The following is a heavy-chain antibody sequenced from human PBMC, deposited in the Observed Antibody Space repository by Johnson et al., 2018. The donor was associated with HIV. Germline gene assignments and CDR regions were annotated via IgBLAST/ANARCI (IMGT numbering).Heavy chain of an antibody. CDR2: IGTAGDT. V-gene: IGHV3-13*01. D-gene: IGHD6-6*01. CDR1: GFTFSSYG. Sequence: VQLVESGGGVVQPGRSLRLSCAASGFTFSSYGMHWVRQATGKGLEWVSAIGTAGDTYYPGAVKGRFTISRENAKNSLYLQMNSLRAEDTAVYYCASCEYSSPRGAFDIWGQGTMVTVSS. CDR3: ASCEYSSPRGAFDI. J-gene: IGHJ3*02.